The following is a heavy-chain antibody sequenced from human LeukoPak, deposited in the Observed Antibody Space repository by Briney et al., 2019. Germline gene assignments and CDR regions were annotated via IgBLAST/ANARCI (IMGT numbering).Heavy chain of an antibody. CDR1: GFTFSTSW. CDR2: INEDGSDK. J-gene: IGHJ4*02. V-gene: IGHV3-7*01. D-gene: IGHD4-23*01. Sequence: GGSLRLSCAASGFTFSTSWMSWVRHTPGKGLEWVANINEDGSDKYYVDSVKGRFTISRDNAKNSLYLQMNSLRAEDTAVYYCARRLVGTPDYFDYWGQGTLVTVSS. CDR3: ARRLVGTPDYFDY.